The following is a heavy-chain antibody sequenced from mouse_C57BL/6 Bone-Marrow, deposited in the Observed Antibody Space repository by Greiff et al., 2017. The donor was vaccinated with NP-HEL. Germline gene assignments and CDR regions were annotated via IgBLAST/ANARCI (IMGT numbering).Heavy chain of an antibody. CDR1: GFTFSSYA. CDR3: ARDVRPYFDY. D-gene: IGHD2-14*01. J-gene: IGHJ2*01. CDR2: ISDGGSYT. V-gene: IGHV5-4*01. Sequence: EVKLVESGGGLVKPGGSLKLSCAASGFTFSSYAMSWVRQTSEKRLEWVATISDGGSYTYYPDNVKGRFTISRDNAKNNLYLQMSHLKYEDTAMYYCARDVRPYFDYWGQGTTLTVSS.